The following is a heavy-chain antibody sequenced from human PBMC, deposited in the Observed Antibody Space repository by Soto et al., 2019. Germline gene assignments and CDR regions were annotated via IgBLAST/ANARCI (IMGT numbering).Heavy chain of an antibody. Sequence: SVKVSCKASGGTFSSYAISWVRQAPGQGLEWMGWIIPIFGTANYAQKFQGRVTITADESTSTAYMELSSLRSEDTAVYYCARGLVYCSGGSCYSFGPFYYYGMDVWGQGTTVTVSS. V-gene: IGHV1-69*13. J-gene: IGHJ6*02. CDR2: IIPIFGTA. CDR3: ARGLVYCSGGSCYSFGPFYYYGMDV. D-gene: IGHD2-15*01. CDR1: GGTFSSYA.